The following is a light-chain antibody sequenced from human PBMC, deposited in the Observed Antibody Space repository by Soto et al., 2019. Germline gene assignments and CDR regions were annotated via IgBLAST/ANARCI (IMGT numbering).Light chain of an antibody. CDR1: QTISSW. J-gene: IGKJ1*01. V-gene: IGKV1-5*03. CDR3: QHYNSYSEA. CDR2: KAS. Sequence: DIQMTQSPSTLYGSVGERVTITCLASQTISSWLAWYQQKPGKAPKLLIYKASTLKSGVPSRFSGSGSGTEFTLTISSLQPDDFATYYCQHYNSYSEAFGQGTKVDIK.